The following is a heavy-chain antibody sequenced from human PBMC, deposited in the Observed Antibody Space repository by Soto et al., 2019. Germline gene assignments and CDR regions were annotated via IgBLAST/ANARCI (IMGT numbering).Heavy chain of an antibody. CDR3: VRDRVAYFDPPASDY. J-gene: IGHJ4*01. CDR2: ITTFNGKT. V-gene: IGHV1-18*01. CDR1: NYTFINFG. D-gene: IGHD3-9*01. Sequence: QVQLVQSGAEVKRPGASVKVSCKASNYTFINFGIICVRQAPGQGLEWMGWITTFNGKTNSAQKFQGRITITADTSTSTAYMELRSLLSDDTAVYYCVRDRVAYFDPPASDYWGHGPLVTVSS.